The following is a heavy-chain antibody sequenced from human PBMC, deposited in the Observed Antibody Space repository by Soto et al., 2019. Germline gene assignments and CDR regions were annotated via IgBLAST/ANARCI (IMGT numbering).Heavy chain of an antibody. J-gene: IGHJ4*02. CDR1: GGSISGSY. V-gene: IGHV4-59*08. CDR3: TRQDTSSWFEFDY. Sequence: SETLSLTCTVSGGSISGSYWSWIRQPPGKGLEWVGFIYYSGSTNYNPSLKSRVTISVDTSKNQFSLKLSSVTAADTAVYYCTRQDTSSWFEFDYWGQGTLVTVSS. CDR2: IYYSGST. D-gene: IGHD6-13*01.